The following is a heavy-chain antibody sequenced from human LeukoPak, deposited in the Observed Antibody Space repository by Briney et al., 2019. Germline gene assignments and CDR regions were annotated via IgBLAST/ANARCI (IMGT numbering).Heavy chain of an antibody. V-gene: IGHV3-30*02. J-gene: IGHJ4*02. Sequence: GRSLRLSCAASGFTFSSYGMHWVRQAPGKGLEWVAFIRYDGSNKYYADSVKGRFTISRDNSKNTLCLQMNSLRAEDTAVYYCAKDVVGYSSSWYWVYWGQGTLVTVSS. CDR2: IRYDGSNK. CDR1: GFTFSSYG. CDR3: AKDVVGYSSSWYWVY. D-gene: IGHD6-13*01.